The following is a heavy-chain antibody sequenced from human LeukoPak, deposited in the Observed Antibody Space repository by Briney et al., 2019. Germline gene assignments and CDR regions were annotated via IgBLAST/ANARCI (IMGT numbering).Heavy chain of an antibody. Sequence: GASVKVSCKASGYTFTSYYMHWVRQAPGQGLEWMGIINPSGGSTSYAQKFQGRVTMTRATSTVYMELSSLRSVDTAVYYCARAQAYCRSTSCSTFDYWGQGTLVTVSS. J-gene: IGHJ4*02. CDR1: GYTFTSYY. CDR3: ARAQAYCRSTSCSTFDY. CDR2: INPSGGST. V-gene: IGHV1-46*01. D-gene: IGHD2-2*01.